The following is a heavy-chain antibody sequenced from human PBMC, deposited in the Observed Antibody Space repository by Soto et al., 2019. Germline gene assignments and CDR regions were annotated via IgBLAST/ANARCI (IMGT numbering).Heavy chain of an antibody. CDR1: GYTYSSYA. J-gene: IGHJ4*02. V-gene: IGHV1-3*01. Sequence: SAELSSKAPGYTYSSYALHSVRQAPGQRLEWMGWINAGYGNTKSSQKFQDRVTISRDTSASTAYMELTSLRSEDTAVDYCARDTGDGIFDFWGKGTLVTVSS. D-gene: IGHD7-27*01. CDR2: INAGYGNT. CDR3: ARDTGDGIFDF.